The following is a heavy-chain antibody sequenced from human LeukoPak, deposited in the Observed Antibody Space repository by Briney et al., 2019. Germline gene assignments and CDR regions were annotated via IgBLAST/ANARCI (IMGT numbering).Heavy chain of an antibody. CDR1: GGSISSSSDY. V-gene: IGHV4-39*07. Sequence: PSETLSLTCTVSGGSISSSSDYWGWLRQPPGRGLEWLGSIYYSGSTYYNPSLKSRVTISVDTSKNQFSLKLSSVTAADTAVYYCARGKTVLDSSGWYHSAFDIWGQGAMVTVSS. CDR3: ARGKTVLDSSGWYHSAFDI. CDR2: IYYSGST. D-gene: IGHD6-19*01. J-gene: IGHJ3*02.